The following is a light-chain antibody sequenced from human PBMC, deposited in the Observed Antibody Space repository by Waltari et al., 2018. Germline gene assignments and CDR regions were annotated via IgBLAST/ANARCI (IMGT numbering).Light chain of an antibody. Sequence: QSALTQPPSASGSPGQSVTISCTGTSSAVGGYNYFSWYQQHPGKAPKLMIYEVTKRPSGVPDRFYGSRSGNTASLTVSGLQAEDEADYYCSSYAGGNNWVFGGGTKLTVL. CDR1: SSAVGGYNY. V-gene: IGLV2-8*01. J-gene: IGLJ3*02. CDR3: SSYAGGNNWV. CDR2: EVT.